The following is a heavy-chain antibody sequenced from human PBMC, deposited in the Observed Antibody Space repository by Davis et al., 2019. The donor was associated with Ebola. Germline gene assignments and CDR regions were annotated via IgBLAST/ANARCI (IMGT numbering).Heavy chain of an antibody. CDR3: ARDEFDY. CDR1: GYSFTNYA. V-gene: IGHV1-3*01. Sequence: AASVKVSCKASGYSFTNYAIHWVRQAPGQRLAWMGWINAGNGNTEYSQKFQGRVTITRDTSASTAYMELSSLRSEDTAVYFCARDEFDYWGQGTLVTVSS. J-gene: IGHJ4*02. CDR2: INAGNGNT.